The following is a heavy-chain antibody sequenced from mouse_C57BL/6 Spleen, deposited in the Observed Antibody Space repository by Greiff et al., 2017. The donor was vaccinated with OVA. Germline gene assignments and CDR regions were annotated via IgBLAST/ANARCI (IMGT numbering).Heavy chain of an antibody. J-gene: IGHJ4*01. V-gene: IGHV14-3*01. CDR1: GFTIKNTY. CDR3: ATYDGYS. D-gene: IGHD2-3*01. CDR2: IDPANGNT. Sequence: EVQLHQSVAELVRPGASVKLSCTASGFTIKNTYMHWVKQRPEQGLEWIGRIDPANGNTKYAPKFQGKATITADTSSNTAYLQLSSLTSEDTAIYYCATYDGYSWGQGTSVTVSS.